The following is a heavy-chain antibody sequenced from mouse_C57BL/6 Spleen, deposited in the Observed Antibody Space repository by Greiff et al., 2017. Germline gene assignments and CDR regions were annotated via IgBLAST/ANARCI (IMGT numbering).Heavy chain of an antibody. J-gene: IGHJ4*01. V-gene: IGHV1-52*01. CDR2: IDPSDSET. CDR3: ARDGDYAMDY. CDR1: GYTFTSYW. Sequence: VKLQQPGAELVRPGSSVKLSCKASGYTFTSYWMHWVKQRPIQGLEWIGNIDPSDSETDYNQKFKDKATLTVDKSSSTAYMQLSSLTSEDSAVYYCARDGDYAMDYWGQGTSVTVSS.